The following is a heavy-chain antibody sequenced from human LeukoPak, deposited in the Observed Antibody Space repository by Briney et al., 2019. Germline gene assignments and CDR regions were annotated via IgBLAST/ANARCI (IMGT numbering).Heavy chain of an antibody. D-gene: IGHD1-26*01. V-gene: IGHV3-48*04. CDR3: ARASRGSYAY. CDR1: GFTFSSYS. CDR2: ISSSSSTI. Sequence: GGSLRLSCAASGFTFSSYSMNWVRQAPGKGLEWVSYISSSSSTIYYADSVKGRFTISRDNAKNSLYLQMNSLRAEDTAVYYCARASRGSYAYWGQGTLVTVSS. J-gene: IGHJ4*02.